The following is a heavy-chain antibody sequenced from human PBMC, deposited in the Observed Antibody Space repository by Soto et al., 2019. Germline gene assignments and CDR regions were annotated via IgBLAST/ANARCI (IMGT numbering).Heavy chain of an antibody. V-gene: IGHV3-74*01. D-gene: IGHD2-8*01. CDR3: AIQDCTNDVWLEAAVTVGGALEY. Sequence: EVQLVESGGGLVQPGKALRLSCAASGFTFSKYWIHWVRQAPGKGPVWVSYISSDGTTTDYADSVKGRFTISRDNAKNTLYLQIDRRRAEDTAVYYCAIQDCTNDVWLEAAVTVGGALEYWGQGAHGTVSA. CDR2: ISSDGTTT. CDR1: GFTFSKYW. J-gene: IGHJ4*02.